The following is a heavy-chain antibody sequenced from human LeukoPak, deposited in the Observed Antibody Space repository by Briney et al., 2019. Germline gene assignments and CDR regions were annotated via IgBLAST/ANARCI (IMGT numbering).Heavy chain of an antibody. V-gene: IGHV3-23*01. CDR2: ISSSGGST. CDR3: AKALIGTGGYFQH. D-gene: IGHD1-1*01. CDR1: GFTLSTHA. Sequence: GGSLRLSCAASGFTLSTHAMSWVRQAPGKGLEWVSSISSSGGSTYYADSVKGRFTISRDNSKNTLYLQMNSLRAEDTTVYYCAKALIGTGGYFQHWGHGALVTVSS. J-gene: IGHJ1*01.